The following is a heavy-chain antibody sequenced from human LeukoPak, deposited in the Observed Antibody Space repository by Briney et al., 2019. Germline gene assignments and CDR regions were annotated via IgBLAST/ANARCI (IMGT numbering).Heavy chain of an antibody. CDR1: GFTFSSYS. CDR3: ARVVAAYFDY. J-gene: IGHJ4*02. Sequence: GTSLRLSCAASGFTFSSYSMNWVRQAPGKGLEWVSSISSSSSYIYYADSVKGRFTISRDNAKNSLYLQMNSLRAEDTAVYYCARVVAAYFDYWGQGTLVTVSS. V-gene: IGHV3-21*01. D-gene: IGHD2-15*01. CDR2: ISSSSSYI.